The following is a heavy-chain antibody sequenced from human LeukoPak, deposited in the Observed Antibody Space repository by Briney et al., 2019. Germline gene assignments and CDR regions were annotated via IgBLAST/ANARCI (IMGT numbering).Heavy chain of an antibody. J-gene: IGHJ4*02. D-gene: IGHD4-17*01. V-gene: IGHV3-21*01. Sequence: PGGSLRLSCAASGFTFSSYSMNWVRQAPGKGLEWVSSISSSSSYIYYADSVKGRFTISRDNAKNSLYLQMNSLRAEDTAVYYCARGDYGDTGGNYWGQGTLVTVSS. CDR1: GFTFSSYS. CDR2: ISSSSSYI. CDR3: ARGDYGDTGGNY.